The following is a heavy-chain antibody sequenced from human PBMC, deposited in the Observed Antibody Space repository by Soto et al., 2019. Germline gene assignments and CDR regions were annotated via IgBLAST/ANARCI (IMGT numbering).Heavy chain of an antibody. V-gene: IGHV5-51*01. CDR2: IYPGDSDT. J-gene: IGHJ4*02. Sequence: PGESLKISCKGSGYTFSTNEIAWVRQTPGKGLEWMGIIYPGDSDTRYSPSFEGQVTISVDKSISTAYLQWSSLKASDTAMYYCARRQALDYWGQATLVTVSS. CDR1: GYTFSTNE. CDR3: ARRQALDY.